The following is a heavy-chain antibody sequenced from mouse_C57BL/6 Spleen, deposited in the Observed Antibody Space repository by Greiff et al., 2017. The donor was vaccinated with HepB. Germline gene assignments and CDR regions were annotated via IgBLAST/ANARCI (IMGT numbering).Heavy chain of an antibody. V-gene: IGHV1-61*01. CDR3: ARSAYYSNYRYFDV. CDR1: GYTFTSYW. CDR2: IYPSDSET. D-gene: IGHD2-5*01. Sequence: QVQLQQPGAELVRPGSSVKLSCKASGYTFTSYWMDWVKQRPGQGLEWIGNIYPSDSETHYNQKFKDKATLTVDKSSSTAYMQLSSLTSEDSAVYYCARSAYYSNYRYFDVWGTGTTVTVSS. J-gene: IGHJ1*03.